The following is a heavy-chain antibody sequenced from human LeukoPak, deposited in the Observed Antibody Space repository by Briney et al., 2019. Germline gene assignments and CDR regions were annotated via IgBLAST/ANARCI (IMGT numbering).Heavy chain of an antibody. CDR1: GFTFSSYA. D-gene: IGHD6-19*01. CDR3: AKDTRSIAVAGGSFDY. V-gene: IGHV3-23*01. CDR2: ISGSGGST. J-gene: IGHJ4*02. Sequence: GGSLRLSCAASGFTFSSYAMSWVRQAPGKGLEWVSAISGSGGSTYYADSVKGRFTISRDNAKNSLYLQMNSLRAEDTALYYCAKDTRSIAVAGGSFDYWGQGALVTVSS.